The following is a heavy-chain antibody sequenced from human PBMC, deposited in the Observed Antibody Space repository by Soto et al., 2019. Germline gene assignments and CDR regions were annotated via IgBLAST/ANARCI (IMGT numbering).Heavy chain of an antibody. CDR3: ARGYSSGPDY. D-gene: IGHD6-19*01. CDR1: GFTFRDHW. J-gene: IGHJ4*02. CDR2: INSDGSTT. Sequence: EVQLVESGGGLVQPGGSLRLSCAASGFTFRDHWMHWVRQAPGKGLVWVSRINSDGSTTTYADSVKGRFTISRDNAKSTLYLQLNSLRAEDTVLYYCARGYSSGPDYWGQGTLVTVSS. V-gene: IGHV3-74*01.